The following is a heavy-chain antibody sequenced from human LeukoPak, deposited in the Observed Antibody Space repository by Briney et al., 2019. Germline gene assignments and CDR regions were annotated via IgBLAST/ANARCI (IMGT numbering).Heavy chain of an antibody. Sequence: PSETLSLTCTVSGGSISSSDYYWGWIRQPPGKGLEWIGSIYYSVTTYYNPSLKSRVTISVDTSKNQFSLKLNSVTAADTAVYYCARGEVMAHDYWGQGTLVTVSS. J-gene: IGHJ4*02. D-gene: IGHD5-24*01. V-gene: IGHV4-39*07. CDR2: IYYSVTT. CDR1: GGSISSSDYY. CDR3: ARGEVMAHDY.